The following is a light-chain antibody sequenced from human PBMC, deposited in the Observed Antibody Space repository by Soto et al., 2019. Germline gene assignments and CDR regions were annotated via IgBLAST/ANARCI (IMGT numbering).Light chain of an antibody. CDR3: ATWDGGLSGPFV. V-gene: IGLV1-44*01. Sequence: QSVLTQPPPASGTPGQRATISCCGSNSNIGSDIVNCYQLLPGAAPEVLINTTNQRPSGVPERFSGSKSGTSASLAISGLQSEDEANSSCATWDGGLSGPFVFGTGTKVTVL. CDR2: TTN. J-gene: IGLJ1*01. CDR1: NSNIGSDI.